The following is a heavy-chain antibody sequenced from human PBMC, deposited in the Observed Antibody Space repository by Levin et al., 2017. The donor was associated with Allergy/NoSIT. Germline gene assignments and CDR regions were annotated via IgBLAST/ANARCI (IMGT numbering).Heavy chain of an antibody. CDR2: IWYDGSNK. CDR1: GFTFSSYG. D-gene: IGHD5-18*01. Sequence: GGSLRLSCAASGFTFSSYGMHWVRQAPGKGLEWVAVIWYDGSNKYYADSVKGRFTISRDNSKNTLYLQMNSLRAEDTAVYYCARGGSYGYVGENYFDYWGQGTLVTVSS. V-gene: IGHV3-33*01. CDR3: ARGGSYGYVGENYFDY. J-gene: IGHJ4*02.